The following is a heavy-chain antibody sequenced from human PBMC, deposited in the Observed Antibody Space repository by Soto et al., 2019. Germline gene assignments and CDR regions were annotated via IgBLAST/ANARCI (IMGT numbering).Heavy chain of an antibody. J-gene: IGHJ4*02. V-gene: IGHV3-23*01. CDR1: GFTFISYA. CDR3: AKRTQASGSGAICYPFDY. Sequence: GGSLRLSCAASGFTFISYAMNWVRLAPGKRPEWVSSIVGSCGSTYYADSVKGRFTISRDNSKNTLYLQMNSLRAEDTAVYHCAKRTQASGSGAICYPFDYWGQGTQVTVSS. D-gene: IGHD2-15*01. CDR2: IVGSCGST.